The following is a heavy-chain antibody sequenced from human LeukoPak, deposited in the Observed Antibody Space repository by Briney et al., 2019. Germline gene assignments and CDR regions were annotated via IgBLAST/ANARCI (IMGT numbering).Heavy chain of an antibody. D-gene: IGHD1-26*01. CDR1: RFTFSNYW. Sequence: GRSLRLSCVASRFTFSNYWMSWVRQAPGKGLEWVANIKQDESEKYYVDSVKGRFTISRDNAKNSLYLQMNSLRAEDTAVYYCARDKIVGATHFDYWGQGTLVTVSS. CDR3: ARDKIVGATHFDY. J-gene: IGHJ4*02. V-gene: IGHV3-7*01. CDR2: IKQDESEK.